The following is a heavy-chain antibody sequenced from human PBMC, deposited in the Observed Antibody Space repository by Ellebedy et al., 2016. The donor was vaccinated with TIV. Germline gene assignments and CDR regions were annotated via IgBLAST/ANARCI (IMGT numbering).Heavy chain of an antibody. D-gene: IGHD2-15*01. CDR3: ARHRRAYCSGGGCSFDP. V-gene: IGHV5-10-1*01. CDR2: IDPLNSYT. CDR1: GYNFNNFW. Sequence: KVSCKTSGYNFNNFWISWVRQKPGKGLEWMGRIDPLNSYTNYNPSFQGHVTLSIDKSSRTAYLQWGTLEASDTAMYYCARHRRAYCSGGGCSFDPWGQGTLVIVSS. J-gene: IGHJ5*02.